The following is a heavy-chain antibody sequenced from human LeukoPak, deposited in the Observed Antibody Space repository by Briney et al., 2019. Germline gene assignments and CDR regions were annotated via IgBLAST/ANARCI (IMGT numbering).Heavy chain of an antibody. CDR3: ARSSTIFGVVTLDDY. CDR1: GYTFTSYD. J-gene: IGHJ4*02. CDR2: MNANSGNT. D-gene: IGHD3-3*01. V-gene: IGHV1-8*01. Sequence: ASVKVSCKASGYTFTSYDINWVRQATGQGLEWMGWMNANSGNTGYAQKFQGRVTMTRNTSISTAYMELSSLRSEDTAVYYCARSSTIFGVVTLDDYWGQGTLVTVSS.